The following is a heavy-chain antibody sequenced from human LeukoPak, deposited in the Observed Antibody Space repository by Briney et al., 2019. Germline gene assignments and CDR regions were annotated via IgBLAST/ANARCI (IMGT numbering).Heavy chain of an antibody. CDR3: ARGRRITMIVVVIRGRNNWFDP. J-gene: IGHJ5*02. D-gene: IGHD3-22*01. CDR1: GGSISSSNW. CDR2: IYHSGST. V-gene: IGHV4-4*02. Sequence: SETLSLTCAVSGGSISSSNWWSWVRQPPGKGLEWIGEIYHSGSTNYNPSLKSRVTILVDKSKNQFSLKLSSVTAADTAVYYCARGRRITMIVVVIRGRNNWFDPWGQGTLVTVSS.